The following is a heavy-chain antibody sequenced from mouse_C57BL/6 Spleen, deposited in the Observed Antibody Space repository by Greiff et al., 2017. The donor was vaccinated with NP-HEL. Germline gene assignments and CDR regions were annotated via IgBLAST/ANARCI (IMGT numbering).Heavy chain of an antibody. J-gene: IGHJ2*01. V-gene: IGHV5-6*02. CDR3: ARYDYHYFDY. CDR1: GFTFSSYG. Sequence: DVMLVESGGDLVKPGGSLKLSCAASGFTFSSYGMSWVRQTPDKRLEWVATISSGGSYTYYPDSVKGRFTISRDNAKNTLYLQMSSLKSEDTAMYYCARYDYHYFDYWGQGTTLTVSS. CDR2: ISSGGSYT. D-gene: IGHD2-4*01.